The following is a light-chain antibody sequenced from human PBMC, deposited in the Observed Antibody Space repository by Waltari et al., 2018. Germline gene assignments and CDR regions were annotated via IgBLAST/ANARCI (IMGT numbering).Light chain of an antibody. CDR3: QQFDSPPLT. Sequence: EIVLTQSTGTLSLSPGERATLSCKASQSFDSSYLAWYPQKPGQAPRLLFYGASSMATGIPDRFSDSGSGTDFTLTISRLEPEDFAVYFFQQFDSPPLTFGQGTKLEIK. CDR2: GAS. V-gene: IGKV3-20*01. CDR1: QSFDSSY. J-gene: IGKJ2*01.